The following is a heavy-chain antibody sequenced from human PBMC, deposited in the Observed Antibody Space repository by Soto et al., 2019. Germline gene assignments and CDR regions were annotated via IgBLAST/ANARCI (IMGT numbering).Heavy chain of an antibody. CDR3: ARGGITGPRTLHFDY. Sequence: PSETLSLTCAFYVVSFSGYYWSCIRHPPGKWLEWIGEINHSGSTNYNPSLKSRVTISVDTSKNQFSLKLSSVTAADTAVYYCARGGITGPRTLHFDYWGEGTLVTVSS. D-gene: IGHD1-7*01. CDR1: VVSFSGYY. CDR2: INHSGST. V-gene: IGHV4-34*01. J-gene: IGHJ4*02.